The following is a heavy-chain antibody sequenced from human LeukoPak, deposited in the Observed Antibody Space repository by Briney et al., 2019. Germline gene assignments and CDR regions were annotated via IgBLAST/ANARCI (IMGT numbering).Heavy chain of an antibody. CDR1: GGSFSGYY. CDR3: ARDQAGGPVTGFDY. Sequence: NSSETLSLTCAVYGGSFSGYYWSWIRQPPGKGLEWIGEINHSGSTNYNPSLKSRVTISVDTSKNQFSLKLSSVTAADTAVYYCARDQAGGPVTGFDYWGQGTLVTVSS. D-gene: IGHD6-19*01. CDR2: INHSGST. J-gene: IGHJ4*02. V-gene: IGHV4-34*01.